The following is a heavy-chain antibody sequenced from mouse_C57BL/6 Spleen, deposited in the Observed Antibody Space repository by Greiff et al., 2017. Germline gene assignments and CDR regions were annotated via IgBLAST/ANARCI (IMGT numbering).Heavy chain of an antibody. CDR2: IYPGDGDT. CDR3: ARRDGSSYDYFDY. V-gene: IGHV1-82*01. D-gene: IGHD1-1*01. J-gene: IGHJ2*01. CDR1: GYAFSSSW. Sequence: VQLQESGPELVKPGASVKISCKASGYAFSSSWMNWVKQRPGKGLEWIGRIYPGDGDTNYNGKFKGKATLTADKSSSTAYMQLSSLTSEDSAVYFCARRDGSSYDYFDYWGQGTTLTVSS.